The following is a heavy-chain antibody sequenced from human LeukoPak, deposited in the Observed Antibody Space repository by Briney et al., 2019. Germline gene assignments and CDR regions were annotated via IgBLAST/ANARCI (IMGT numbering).Heavy chain of an antibody. J-gene: IGHJ4*02. D-gene: IGHD5-24*01. CDR1: GFTFSSYW. Sequence: GSLRLSCAASGFTFSSYWMSWVRQPPGKGLEWIGEINHSGSTNYNPSLKSRVTISVDTSKNQFSLKLSSVTAADTAVYYCARHRSKWLQSSFDYWGQGTLVTVSS. CDR2: INHSGST. V-gene: IGHV4-34*01. CDR3: ARHRSKWLQSSFDY.